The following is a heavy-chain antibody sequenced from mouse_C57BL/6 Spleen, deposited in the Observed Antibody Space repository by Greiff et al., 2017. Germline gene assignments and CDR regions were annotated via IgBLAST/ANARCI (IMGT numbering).Heavy chain of an antibody. J-gene: IGHJ4*01. Sequence: EVKVVESGGGLVKPGGSLKLSCAASGFTFSDYGMHWVRQAPEKGLEWVAYISSGSSTIYYADTVKGRFTISRDNAKNTVFLQMTSLRSEDTAMYYCALYCGGSFGDAMDYWGQGTSVTVSS. CDR2: ISSGSSTI. V-gene: IGHV5-17*01. CDR1: GFTFSDYG. D-gene: IGHD1-1*02. CDR3: ALYCGGSFGDAMDY.